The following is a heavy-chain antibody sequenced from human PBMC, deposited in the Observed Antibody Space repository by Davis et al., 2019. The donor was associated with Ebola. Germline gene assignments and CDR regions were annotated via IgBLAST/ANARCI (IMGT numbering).Heavy chain of an antibody. D-gene: IGHD7-27*01. CDR3: TRVWGSKTPGY. CDR2: IRSKAYGGTT. CDR1: GFTFSSYA. V-gene: IGHV3-49*03. J-gene: IGHJ4*02. Sequence: PGGSLRLSCAASGFTFSSYAMSWFRQAPGKGLEWVGFIRSKAYGGTTEYAASVKGRFTISRDDSKSIAYLQMNSLKTEDTAVYYCTRVWGSKTPGYWGQGTLVTVSS.